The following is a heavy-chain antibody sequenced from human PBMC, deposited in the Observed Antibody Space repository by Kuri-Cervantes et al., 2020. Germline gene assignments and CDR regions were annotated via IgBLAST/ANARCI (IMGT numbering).Heavy chain of an antibody. V-gene: IGHV3-23*01. J-gene: IGHJ4*02. CDR3: AKDGSGSYIPFDY. CDR2: LSGSGGTT. D-gene: IGHD3-10*01. CDR1: GFAFSSYA. Sequence: GGSLRLSCAASGFAFSSYAMSWVRQAPGKGLEWVSSLSGSGGTTNYADSVKGRFTISRDNSKNTLYLQMNSLRAEDTAVYYCAKDGSGSYIPFDYWGQGTLVTDSS.